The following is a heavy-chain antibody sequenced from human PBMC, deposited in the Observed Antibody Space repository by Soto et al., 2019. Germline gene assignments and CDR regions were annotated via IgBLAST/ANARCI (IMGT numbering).Heavy chain of an antibody. CDR1: GYTFTSYG. CDR3: ARDRSPPLMLDAFDI. CDR2: ISAYNGNT. D-gene: IGHD2-8*01. J-gene: IGHJ3*02. V-gene: IGHV1-18*01. Sequence: QVQLVQSGAEVKKPGASVKVSCKASGYTFTSYGISWVRQAPGQGLEWMGWISAYNGNTNYAQKLQGRVTMTTDTSRSTAYMELRSLRSDATAVYYCARDRSPPLMLDAFDIWGQGTMVTVSS.